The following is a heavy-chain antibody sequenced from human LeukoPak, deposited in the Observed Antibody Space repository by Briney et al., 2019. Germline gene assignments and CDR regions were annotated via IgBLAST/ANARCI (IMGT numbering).Heavy chain of an antibody. J-gene: IGHJ4*02. Sequence: GGSLRLSCAASGFAFRTYWMNWVRQAPGKGLVWVSRISPDGSSTSYADSVKGRFTISRDNAKNTLYLQMNSLRAEDTAVYYCARGGSYYLDYWGQGTLVTVSS. CDR1: GFAFRTYW. CDR2: ISPDGSST. V-gene: IGHV3-74*01. D-gene: IGHD1-26*01. CDR3: ARGGSYYLDY.